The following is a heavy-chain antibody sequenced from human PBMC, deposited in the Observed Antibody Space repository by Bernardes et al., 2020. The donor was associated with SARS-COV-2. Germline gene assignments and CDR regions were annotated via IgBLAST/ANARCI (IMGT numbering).Heavy chain of an antibody. J-gene: IGHJ6*02. CDR2: ISWNSGSI. CDR3: ARDCGAAAARTCYYYYGMDV. V-gene: IGHV3-9*01. D-gene: IGHD6-13*01. Sequence: GGSLRLSCAASGFTFDDYAMHWVRQAPGKGLEWVSGISWNSGSIGYADSVKGRFTISRDNAKNSLYLQMNSLRAEDTALYYCARDCGAAAARTCYYYYGMDVWGQGTTVTVSS. CDR1: GFTFDDYA.